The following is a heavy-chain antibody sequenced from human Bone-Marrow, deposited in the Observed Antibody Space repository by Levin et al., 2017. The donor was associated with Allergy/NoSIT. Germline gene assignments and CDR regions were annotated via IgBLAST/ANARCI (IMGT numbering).Heavy chain of an antibody. Sequence: GESLKISCQGSGYSFTSYWIAWVRQTPGKGLERMGIVYPADSDTRQNPSFEGKVTFSADKSTTTAYLQLTTLQASDTPVYYCARHFPFDVARPLDVWGQGTIVTVSS. V-gene: IGHV5-51*01. J-gene: IGHJ6*02. D-gene: IGHD3-10*02. CDR3: ARHFPFDVARPLDV. CDR1: GYSFTSYW. CDR2: VYPADSDT.